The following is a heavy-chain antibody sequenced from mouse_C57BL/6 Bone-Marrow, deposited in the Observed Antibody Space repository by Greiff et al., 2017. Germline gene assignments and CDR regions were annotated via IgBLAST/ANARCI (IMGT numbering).Heavy chain of an antibody. V-gene: IGHV14-2*01. Sequence: VQLKESGAELVKPGASVKLSCTASGFNIKDYYMHWVKQRTEQGLEWIGRIDPEDGETKYAPQFQGKATITADTSSNTAYMQLSSLTSENTAVYYSAMPTVVAPLYWGQGTTLTVSS. CDR3: AMPTVVAPLY. D-gene: IGHD1-1*02. J-gene: IGHJ2*01. CDR2: IDPEDGET. CDR1: GFNIKDYY.